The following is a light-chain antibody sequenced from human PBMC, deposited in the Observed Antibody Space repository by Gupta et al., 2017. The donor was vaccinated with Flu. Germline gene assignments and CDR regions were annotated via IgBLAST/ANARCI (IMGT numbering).Light chain of an antibody. CDR2: DAS. Sequence: IVLTQSPATLSLSPGERATRSCRASQSVSSYLEWYQQKPGQAPRLIIYDASNRDTGSTDSFSGCGPGKDFTLTISLREHEDCAAYYGHQRSTLRTFGQRTLVDIK. J-gene: IGKJ5*01. CDR1: QSVSSY. CDR3: HQRSTLRT. V-gene: IGKV3-11*01.